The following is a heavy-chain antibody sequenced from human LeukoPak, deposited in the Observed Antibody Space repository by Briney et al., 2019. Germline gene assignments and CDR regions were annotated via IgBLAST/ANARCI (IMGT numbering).Heavy chain of an antibody. CDR1: GFTFGHFA. Sequence: PGRSLRLSCAASGFTFGHFAMHWVRQAPDMRLERVALISYDGNVTDYADSVKGRFSISRDNSKTTLFLQMNRLRVDDTAVYYCATYGKSTGPFDYWGQGARVTVSA. D-gene: IGHD1-1*01. CDR2: ISYDGNVT. V-gene: IGHV3-30*04. CDR3: ATYGKSTGPFDY. J-gene: IGHJ4*02.